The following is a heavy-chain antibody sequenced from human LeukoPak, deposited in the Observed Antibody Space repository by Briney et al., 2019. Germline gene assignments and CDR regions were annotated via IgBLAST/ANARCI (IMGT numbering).Heavy chain of an antibody. V-gene: IGHV4-34*01. CDR1: GGSFSGYY. CDR2: INHSGST. CDR3: ARHDRGWLPGRAFDI. J-gene: IGHJ3*02. D-gene: IGHD6-19*01. Sequence: SETLSLTCAVYGGSFSGYYWSWIRQPPGKGREWIGEINHSGSTNYNPSLKSRVTISVDTSKNQFSLKLSSVTAADTAVYYCARHDRGWLPGRAFDIWGQGTMVTVSS.